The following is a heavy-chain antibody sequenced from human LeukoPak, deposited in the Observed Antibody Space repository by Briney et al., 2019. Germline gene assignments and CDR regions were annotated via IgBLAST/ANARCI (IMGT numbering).Heavy chain of an antibody. CDR1: GFTFSSYS. CDR2: ISSSSSYI. D-gene: IGHD5-12*01. V-gene: IGHV3-21*01. Sequence: KPRGSLRLSCAASGFTFSSYSVNWVRQAPGKGLEWVSSISSSSSYIYYADSVKDRFTISRDNAKNSLYLQMNSLRAEDTAVYYCARNPIYSGYDRAIDPWGQGTLVTVSS. J-gene: IGHJ5*02. CDR3: ARNPIYSGYDRAIDP.